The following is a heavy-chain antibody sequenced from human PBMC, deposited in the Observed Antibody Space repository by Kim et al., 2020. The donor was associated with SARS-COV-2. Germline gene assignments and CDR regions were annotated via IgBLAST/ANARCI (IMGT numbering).Heavy chain of an antibody. CDR2: ISKSSIYI. CDR1: GFSFSDYN. Sequence: GGSLRLSCAASGFSFSDYNMNWVRQAPGKGLEWVSSISKSSIYIHYAELMKGRFTISRDNAKNSVFLVMNSLRVEDTAIYYCARGEGYCGHDCPKGGWFDPWGKGTLVTVSS. CDR3: ARGEGYCGHDCPKGGWFDP. D-gene: IGHD2-21*02. V-gene: IGHV3-21*01. J-gene: IGHJ5*02.